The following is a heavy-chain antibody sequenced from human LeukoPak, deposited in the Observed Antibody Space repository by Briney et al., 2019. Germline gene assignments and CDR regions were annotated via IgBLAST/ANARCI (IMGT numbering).Heavy chain of an antibody. CDR1: GFTFSSYW. J-gene: IGHJ4*02. CDR3: ARGATYAYYQDY. CDR2: IDPDGSRT. Sequence: GGSLRLSCAASGFTFSSYWMHWVRQTPGKGPVWVSRIDPDGSRTSYADSVKGRFTISRDNAKNTLYLQMNSLRAEDTAVYYCARGATYAYYQDYWGQGTLVTVSS. D-gene: IGHD1-26*01. V-gene: IGHV3-74*01.